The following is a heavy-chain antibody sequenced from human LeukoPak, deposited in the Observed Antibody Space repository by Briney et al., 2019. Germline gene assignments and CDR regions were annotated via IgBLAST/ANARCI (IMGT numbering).Heavy chain of an antibody. Sequence: GGSLRLSCVASGFTFSRHGMNWVRQAPGKGLEWVSGISPIGDIKYYVDSVKGRFIVSRDNSKNTLYLQINSLRDEDTAVYYCAKDDAWLQYNDWGQGTLVTVSS. D-gene: IGHD5-24*01. CDR2: ISPIGDIK. CDR3: AKDDAWLQYND. J-gene: IGHJ4*02. CDR1: GFTFSRHG. V-gene: IGHV3-23*01.